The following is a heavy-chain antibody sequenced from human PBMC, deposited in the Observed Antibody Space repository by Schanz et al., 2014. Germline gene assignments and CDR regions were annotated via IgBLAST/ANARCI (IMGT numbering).Heavy chain of an antibody. CDR3: ARDRRNADLDY. CDR2: IGVDGTTT. D-gene: IGHD1-1*01. V-gene: IGHV3-48*01. Sequence: VQLVESGGGVVQPGRSLRLSCLASGFAFSSYGMNWLRQAPGKGLEWVSVIGVDGTTTYYADSVKGRFTISRDNAKNSLYLEMNSLRAEDTALYYCARDRRNADLDYWGQGTLVTVSS. J-gene: IGHJ4*02. CDR1: GFAFSSYG.